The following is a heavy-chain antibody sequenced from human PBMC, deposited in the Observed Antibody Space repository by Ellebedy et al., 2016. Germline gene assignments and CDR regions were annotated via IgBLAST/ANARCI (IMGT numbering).Heavy chain of an antibody. V-gene: IGHV3-74*01. CDR3: ARDRDYAPFDP. CDR1: GFAFNTYW. CDR2: INGDGSST. J-gene: IGHJ5*02. Sequence: GGSLRLXCAASGFAFNTYWMHWVRQVPGKGLEWVSHINGDGSSTTYADSVKGRFTISRDNAKNTLYLQMNSLRAEDTDVYYCARDRDYAPFDPWGPGTLVTVSS. D-gene: IGHD4/OR15-4a*01.